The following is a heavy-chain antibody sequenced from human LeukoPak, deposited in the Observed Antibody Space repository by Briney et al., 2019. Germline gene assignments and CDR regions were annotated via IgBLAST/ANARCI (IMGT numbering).Heavy chain of an antibody. Sequence: SETLSLTCTVSGGSISSYYWSWIRQPPGKGLEWIGYIYYSGSTYYNPSLKSRVTISVDTSKNQFSLKLSSVTAADTAVYYCARDYVWGSYRPYYFDYWGQGTLVTVSS. CDR3: ARDYVWGSYRPYYFDY. CDR1: GGSISSYY. CDR2: IYYSGST. D-gene: IGHD3-16*02. V-gene: IGHV4-59*12. J-gene: IGHJ4*02.